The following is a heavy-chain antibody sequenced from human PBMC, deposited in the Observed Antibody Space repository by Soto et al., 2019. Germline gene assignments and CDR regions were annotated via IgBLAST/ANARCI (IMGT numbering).Heavy chain of an antibody. CDR3: ARDRYYGSGSYYSVGMDV. J-gene: IGHJ6*02. Sequence: SQTLSLTCAISGDSVSSNSAAWNWIRQSPSRGLEWLGRTYYRSKWYNDYAVSVKSRITINPDTSKNQFSLQLNSVTPEDTAVYYCARDRYYGSGSYYSVGMDVWGQGTTVTVSS. CDR1: GDSVSSNSAA. CDR2: TYYRSKWYN. D-gene: IGHD3-10*01. V-gene: IGHV6-1*01.